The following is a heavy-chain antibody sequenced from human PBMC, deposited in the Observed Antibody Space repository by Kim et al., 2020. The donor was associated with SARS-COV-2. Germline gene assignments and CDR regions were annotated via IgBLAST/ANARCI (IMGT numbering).Heavy chain of an antibody. CDR1: GFTFSSYA. CDR3: AKDLGYGRVRGVTTPFDY. CDR2: ISGSGGST. J-gene: IGHJ4*02. D-gene: IGHD3-10*01. V-gene: IGHV3-23*01. Sequence: GGSLRLSCAASGFTFSSYAMSWVRQAPGKGLEWVSAISGSGGSTYYADSVKGRFTISRDNSKNTLYLQMNSLRAEDTAVYYCAKDLGYGRVRGVTTPFDYWGQGTLVTVSS.